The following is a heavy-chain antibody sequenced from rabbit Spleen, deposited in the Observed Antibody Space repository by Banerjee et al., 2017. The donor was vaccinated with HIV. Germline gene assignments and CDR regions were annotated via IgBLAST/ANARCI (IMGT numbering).Heavy chain of an antibody. D-gene: IGHD4-1*01. CDR2: IDGGVKCTT. J-gene: IGHJ4*01. CDR1: GFDLSSYYY. Sequence: QSLEESGGDLVKPEGSLTLTCTASGFDLSSYYYMCWVRQAPGKGLEWIACIDGGVKCTTYYASWAKGRFAGSKTSPTTVTLQMTSLTVADMAIYFCARDGSGWGANFSLWGPGSLVTVS. V-gene: IGHV1S40*01. CDR3: ARDGSGWGANFSL.